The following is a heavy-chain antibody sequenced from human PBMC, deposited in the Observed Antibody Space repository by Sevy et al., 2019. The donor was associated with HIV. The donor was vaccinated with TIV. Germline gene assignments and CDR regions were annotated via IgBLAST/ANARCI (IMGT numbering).Heavy chain of an antibody. D-gene: IGHD3-22*01. CDR3: ARFYDSSGYSYYGMDV. CDR1: GYTFTSYG. J-gene: IGHJ6*02. V-gene: IGHV1-18*01. Sequence: ASVKVSCKASGYTFTSYGINWVRQAPGQGLEWMGWISAYNGNKNYAQKLQGRVTMTTDTSTSTAYMELRNLRSDDTVVYCCARFYDSSGYSYYGMDVWGQGTTVTVSS. CDR2: ISAYNGNK.